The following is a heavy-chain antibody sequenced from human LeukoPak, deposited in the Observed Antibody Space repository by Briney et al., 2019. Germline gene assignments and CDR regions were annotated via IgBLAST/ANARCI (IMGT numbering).Heavy chain of an antibody. V-gene: IGHV1-24*01. J-gene: IGHJ2*01. CDR3: ARDYYDSSGYYYYWYFDL. D-gene: IGHD3-22*01. CDR1: GYTLTELS. Sequence: GASVKVSCKVSGYTLTELSMHWVRQAPGKGLEWMGGFDPEDGETIYAQKFQGRVTITTDEYTSTAYMELSSLRSEDTAVYYCARDYYDSSGYYYYWYFDLWGRGTLVTVSS. CDR2: FDPEDGET.